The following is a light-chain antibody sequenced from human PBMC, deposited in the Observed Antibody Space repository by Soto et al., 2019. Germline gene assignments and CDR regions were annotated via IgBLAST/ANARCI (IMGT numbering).Light chain of an antibody. CDR1: TGDFNDFDS. V-gene: IGLV2-14*03. J-gene: IGLJ1*01. CDR2: DFT. CDR3: VSYRDPGTYV. Sequence: QSVLAQPASVSGSPGQAFTFSCTGPTGDFNDFDSVPWYQHRPGEAPELKILDFTYRPSGGSERFSGSRSGSAASLTISGLQAEDEADYYCVSYRDPGTYVFGPGTKVTV.